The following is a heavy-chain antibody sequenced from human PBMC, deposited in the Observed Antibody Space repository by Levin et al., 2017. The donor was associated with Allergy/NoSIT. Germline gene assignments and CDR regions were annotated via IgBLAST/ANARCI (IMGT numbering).Heavy chain of an antibody. CDR2: INWNRDKI. V-gene: IGHV3-9*01. D-gene: IGHD7-27*01. Sequence: LSLTCAASGFTFGDYAMHWVRQAPGKGLEWVSGINWNRDKIGYADSVRARFTISRDNAKNSLYLQMNSLGPEDTALYYCAKGLNCGSPNTFDYWGQGTLVTVSS. J-gene: IGHJ4*02. CDR3: AKGLNCGSPNTFDY. CDR1: GFTFGDYA.